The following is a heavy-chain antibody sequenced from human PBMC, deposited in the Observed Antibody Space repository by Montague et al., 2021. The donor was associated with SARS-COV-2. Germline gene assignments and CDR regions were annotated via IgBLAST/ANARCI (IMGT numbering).Heavy chain of an antibody. J-gene: IGHJ6*02. CDR2: IWYDGSNK. Sequence: SLRLSCAASGFTFSSYGMHWVRQAPGKGLEWVAVIWYDGSNKYYADSVKGRFTISRDNSKNTLYLQMNSLRAEDTAVYYCARDYGDYYYYGMDVGGQGTTVTVSS. CDR3: ARDYGDYYYYGMDV. CDR1: GFTFSSYG. V-gene: IGHV3-33*08. D-gene: IGHD4-17*01.